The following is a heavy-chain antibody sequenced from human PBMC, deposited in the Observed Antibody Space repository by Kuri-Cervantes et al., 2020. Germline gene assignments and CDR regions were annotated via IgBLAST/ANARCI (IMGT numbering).Heavy chain of an antibody. CDR2: INPNSGGT. CDR1: GCTFTGYY. V-gene: IGHV1-2*04. CDR3: ARDISGYTSSWYDY. D-gene: IGHD6-13*01. J-gene: IGHJ4*02. Sequence: ASVKISCKAAGCTFTGYYMHWVRQAPGQGLEWMGWINPNSGGTNYAQKFQGWVTMTRETSISTAYMELSRLRSDDTAVYYCARDISGYTSSWYDYWGQGTLVTVSS.